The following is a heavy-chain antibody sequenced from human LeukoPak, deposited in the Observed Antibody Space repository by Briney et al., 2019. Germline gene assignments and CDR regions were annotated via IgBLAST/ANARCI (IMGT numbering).Heavy chain of an antibody. Sequence: SDTLSLTWTVSGGSISSYYWSWIRQPAGKGLEWIGRIYTSGSTNYNPSLKSRVTMSVDTSKNQFSLKLSSVTAADTAVYYCARDETGTKRRWFDPRGQGTLVTVSS. CDR3: ARDETGTKRRWFDP. CDR2: IYTSGST. J-gene: IGHJ5*02. CDR1: GGSISSYY. D-gene: IGHD1-7*01. V-gene: IGHV4-4*07.